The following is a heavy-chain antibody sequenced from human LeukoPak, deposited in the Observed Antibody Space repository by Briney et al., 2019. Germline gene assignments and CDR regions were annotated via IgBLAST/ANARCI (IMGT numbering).Heavy chain of an antibody. CDR3: AGGVERMGLDY. CDR1: GGSFSGYY. CDR2: INHSGST. Sequence: SETLSLTCAVYGGSFSGYYWSWIRQPPGKGLEWIGEINHSGSTNYNPSLKSRVTISVDTSKNQFSLKLSSVTAADTAVYYCAGGVERMGLDYWGQGTLVTVSS. J-gene: IGHJ4*02. D-gene: IGHD5-24*01. V-gene: IGHV4-34*01.